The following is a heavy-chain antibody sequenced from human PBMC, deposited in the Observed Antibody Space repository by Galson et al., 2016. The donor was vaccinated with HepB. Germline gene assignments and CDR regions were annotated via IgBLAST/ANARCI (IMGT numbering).Heavy chain of an antibody. J-gene: IGHJ3*02. D-gene: IGHD5-12*01. V-gene: IGHV4-38-2*02. Sequence: SETLSLTCSVSGYSITSGYYWVWIRQPPGRGLEWIGSLYHSGDTYYYYNQSLKSRVSISLDTSKNRFSLKVTSVTAADTAVYFCARAAPGYSQGYRFDIWGQGTLVTVSS. CDR3: ARAAPGYSQGYRFDI. CDR2: LYHSGDTYY. CDR1: GYSITSGYY.